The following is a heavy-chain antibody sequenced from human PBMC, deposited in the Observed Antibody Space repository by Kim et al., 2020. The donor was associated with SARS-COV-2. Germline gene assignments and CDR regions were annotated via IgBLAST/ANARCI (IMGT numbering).Heavy chain of an antibody. J-gene: IGHJ4*02. CDR2: GGST. CDR3: ARDLVADN. V-gene: IGHV1-46*01. D-gene: IGHD5-12*01. Sequence: GGSTSYAQKFQGRVTMTRDTSTSTVYMELSSLRSEDTAVYYCARDLVADNWGQGTLVTVSS.